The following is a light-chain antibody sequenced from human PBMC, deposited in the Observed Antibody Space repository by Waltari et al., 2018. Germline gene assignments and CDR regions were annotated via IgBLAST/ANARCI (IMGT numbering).Light chain of an antibody. CDR1: ISDVGNYNY. J-gene: IGLJ1*01. CDR3: CSYAGRYTFV. Sequence: QSALTQPRSVSGSPGQSVTISCTPTISDVGNYNYFSWYQQHPGKAPKLIIYEVTKRPSGVPDRLSGSKSGNTASLTISGLQAEDEADYYCCSYAGRYTFVFGTGTKVTVL. V-gene: IGLV2-11*01. CDR2: EVT.